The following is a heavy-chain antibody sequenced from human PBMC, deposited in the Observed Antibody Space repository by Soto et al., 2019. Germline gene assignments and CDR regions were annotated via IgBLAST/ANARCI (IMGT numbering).Heavy chain of an antibody. V-gene: IGHV3-48*03. Sequence: PGGSLRLSCAASQFSLSDYELHWVRQAPGKGLEWLSYISSSGSTIYYADSVKGRLTISRDNAKNSLYLQMNSLRAEDTAVYYCARSRIDYWGQGTLVTVSS. CDR2: ISSSGSTI. CDR1: QFSLSDYE. J-gene: IGHJ4*02. CDR3: ARSRIDY.